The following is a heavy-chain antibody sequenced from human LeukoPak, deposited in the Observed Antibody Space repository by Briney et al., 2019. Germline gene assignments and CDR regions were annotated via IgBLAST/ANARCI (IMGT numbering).Heavy chain of an antibody. CDR1: GFTFSSYS. CDR3: ARDREDIAAAVGGFDP. V-gene: IGHV3-21*01. J-gene: IGHJ5*02. D-gene: IGHD6-13*01. Sequence: GGSLRLSCAASGFTFSSYSMNWVRQAPGKGLEWVSSISSSSSYIYYADSVKGRFTISRDNAKNSLYLQMNSLRAEDTAVYYCARDREDIAAAVGGFDPWGQGTLVTVSS. CDR2: ISSSSSYI.